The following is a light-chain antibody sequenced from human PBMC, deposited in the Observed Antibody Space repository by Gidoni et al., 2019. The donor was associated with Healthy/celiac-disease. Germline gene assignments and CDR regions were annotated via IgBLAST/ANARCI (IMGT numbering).Light chain of an antibody. J-gene: IGLJ1*01. CDR3: AAWDDSLNAYV. Sequence: QSVLTQPPSASGTPGQRVTISCSGSSSNIGSNTVNWYQQLPGTAPNLLIYSNNQRPSGVPDRFSGSKSGTSASLAISGLQSEDEADYYCAAWDDSLNAYVFGTGTKVXV. V-gene: IGLV1-44*01. CDR2: SNN. CDR1: SSNIGSNT.